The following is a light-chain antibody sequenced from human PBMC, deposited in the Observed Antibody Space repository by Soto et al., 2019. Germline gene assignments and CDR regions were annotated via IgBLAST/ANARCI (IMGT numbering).Light chain of an antibody. CDR3: QQRSNWPQIT. CDR2: GAS. V-gene: IGKV3-11*01. J-gene: IGKJ5*01. CDR1: QSVSSN. Sequence: EIVMTQSPATVSVSPGERATLSCRASQSVSSNLAWYQQKPGQAPRLLIYGASTRATGIPARFSGSGSGTDFTLTISSLEPEDFAVYYCQQRSNWPQITFGQGTRLEIK.